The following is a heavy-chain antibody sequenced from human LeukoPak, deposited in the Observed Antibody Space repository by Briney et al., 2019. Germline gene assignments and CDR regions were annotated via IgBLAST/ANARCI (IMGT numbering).Heavy chain of an antibody. CDR1: GFTFNDFS. D-gene: IGHD3-10*01. V-gene: IGHV3-23*01. CDR2: LSTTGADT. J-gene: IGHJ4*02. Sequence: GGSLRLSCEASGFTFNDFSMIWVRQAPGEGLEGVSSLSTTGADTYYADSVKGRFTISRDNSKNTLYLQMNCLRAEDPAVYYCAKKGYAGSGTYSYYFDYWGQGTLVTVSS. CDR3: AKKGYAGSGTYSYYFDY.